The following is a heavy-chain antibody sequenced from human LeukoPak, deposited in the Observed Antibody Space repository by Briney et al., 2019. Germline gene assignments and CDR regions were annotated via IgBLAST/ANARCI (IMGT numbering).Heavy chain of an antibody. CDR1: GFTFSSHV. J-gene: IGHJ4*02. D-gene: IGHD3-22*01. V-gene: IGHV3-30-3*01. Sequence: GGSLRLSCAASGFTFSSHVMHWVRQAPGKGLEWEAVISSDGSSKYYADSVKGRFTISRDNSKNTLYLQMKSLRAEDTAVYYCAREGTTIVVALDYWGQGTLVTVSS. CDR3: AREGTTIVVALDY. CDR2: ISSDGSSK.